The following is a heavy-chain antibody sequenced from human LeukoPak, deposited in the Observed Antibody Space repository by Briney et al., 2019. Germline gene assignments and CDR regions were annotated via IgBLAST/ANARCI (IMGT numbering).Heavy chain of an antibody. CDR2: IRYDGSNK. J-gene: IGHJ4*02. Sequence: GGSLRLSCAASGFTFSSYGMDWVRQAPGKGLEWVAFIRYDGSNKYYADSVKGRFTISRDNSKNTLYLQMNSLRADDTAVYYCARDGRNYYDRSGYYSALAYWGQGTLVTVSS. CDR3: ARDGRNYYDRSGYYSALAY. CDR1: GFTFSSYG. V-gene: IGHV3-30*02. D-gene: IGHD3-22*01.